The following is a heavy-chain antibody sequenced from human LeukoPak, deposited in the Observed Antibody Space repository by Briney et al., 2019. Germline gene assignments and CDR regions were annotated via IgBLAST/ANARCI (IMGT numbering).Heavy chain of an antibody. Sequence: GGSLRLSCAASGFTVSSKYVSWVRPAPGKGLEWVSLTYSGGSTFYADSVKGRFTISRDNSKNTLYLQMNSLRAGDTAMYYCAITYYYDSSGYEEDYWGQGTLVTVSS. CDR1: GFTVSSKY. D-gene: IGHD3-22*01. CDR2: TYSGGST. CDR3: AITYYYDSSGYEEDY. V-gene: IGHV3-53*01. J-gene: IGHJ4*02.